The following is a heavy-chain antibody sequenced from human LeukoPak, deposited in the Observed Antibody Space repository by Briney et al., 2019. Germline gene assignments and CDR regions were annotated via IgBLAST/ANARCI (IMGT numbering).Heavy chain of an antibody. CDR1: GFTFSSYG. V-gene: IGHV3-33*01. CDR3: ARDRGTTGPDAFDI. J-gene: IGHJ3*02. CDR2: IWYDGSNK. D-gene: IGHD4-17*01. Sequence: PGGSLRLSCAASGFTFSSYGMHWVRQAPGKGLEWVAVIWYDGSNKYYADSVKGRFTISRDNSKNTLYLQMNSLRAEDTAVYYCARDRGTTGPDAFDIWGQGTMVTVSS.